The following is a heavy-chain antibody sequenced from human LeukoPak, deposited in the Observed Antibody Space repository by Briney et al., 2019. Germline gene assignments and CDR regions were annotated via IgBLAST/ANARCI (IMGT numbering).Heavy chain of an antibody. Sequence: ASVKVSCKASGYTLTNNYMHWVRQAPGQGLEWMGWINPNNGGTNYAQKFQGRVTMTTDKSMNTAYMELTRLESDDTAAYYCARSATFDYWGQGTLVTVSS. V-gene: IGHV1-2*02. CDR3: ARSATFDY. CDR2: INPNNGGT. CDR1: GYTLTNNY. J-gene: IGHJ4*02.